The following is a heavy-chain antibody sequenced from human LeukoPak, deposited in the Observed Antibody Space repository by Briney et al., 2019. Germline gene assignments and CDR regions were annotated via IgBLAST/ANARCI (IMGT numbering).Heavy chain of an antibody. CDR1: GYTFTGYY. D-gene: IGHD4-11*01. V-gene: IGHV1-2*02. J-gene: IGHJ6*03. CDR2: INPNSGGT. CDR3: AREFRAGVTTLNYYYYMDV. Sequence: VASVKVSCKASGYTFTGYYMHWVRQAPGQGLEWMGWINPNSGGTNYAQKFQGRVTMTRDTSISTAYMELSSLRSDDTAVYYCAREFRAGVTTLNYYYYMDVWGKGTTVTVSS.